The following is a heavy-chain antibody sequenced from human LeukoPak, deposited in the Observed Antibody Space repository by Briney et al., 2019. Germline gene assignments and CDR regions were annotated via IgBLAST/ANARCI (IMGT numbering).Heavy chain of an antibody. CDR2: ISSSSTTI. D-gene: IGHD1-1*01. CDR1: GITLSSYS. J-gene: IGHJ4*02. CDR3: ASATGDY. V-gene: IGHV3-48*02. Sequence: GGSLRLSCAASGITLSSYSMNWVRQAPGKGLEWVSYISSSSTTIYCADSVKGRFTISRDNAKNSLYLQMNSLRDDDTAVYYCASATGDYWGQGTLVTVSS.